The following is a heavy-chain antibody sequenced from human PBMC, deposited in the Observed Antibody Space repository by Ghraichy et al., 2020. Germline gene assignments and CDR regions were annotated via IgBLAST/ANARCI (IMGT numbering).Heavy chain of an antibody. CDR2: ISSSSSYI. J-gene: IGHJ4*02. Sequence: GGSLRLSCAASGFTFSSYSMNWVRQAPGKGLEWVSSISSSSSYIYYADSVKGRFTISRDNAKNSLYLQMNSLRAEDTAVYYCARGIRRDGYNPPFDYWGQGTLVTVSS. V-gene: IGHV3-21*01. CDR3: ARGIRRDGYNPPFDY. D-gene: IGHD5-24*01. CDR1: GFTFSSYS.